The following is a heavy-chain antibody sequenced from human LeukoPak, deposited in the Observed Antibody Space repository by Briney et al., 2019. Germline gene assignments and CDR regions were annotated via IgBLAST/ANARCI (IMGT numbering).Heavy chain of an antibody. V-gene: IGHV4-30-2*01. CDR3: ARLDYDSSGYYYGY. CDR1: GGSISSGGYS. J-gene: IGHJ4*02. Sequence: SQTLSLTCAVSGGSISSGGYSWSWIRQPPGKGLEWIGYIYHSGSTYYNPSLKSRVTISVDRSKNQFSLKLSSVTAADTAVYYCARLDYDSSGYYYGYWGQGTLVTVSS. CDR2: IYHSGST. D-gene: IGHD3-22*01.